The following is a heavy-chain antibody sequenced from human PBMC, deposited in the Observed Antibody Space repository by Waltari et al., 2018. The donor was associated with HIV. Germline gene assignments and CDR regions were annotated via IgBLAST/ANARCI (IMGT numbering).Heavy chain of an antibody. Sequence: EVQLVESGGGVLRPGGSLSLSCAASGFTFDDYGMNWVRQAPGKGLEWVSGINWNGLSTAYADFVKGRFTISRDNAKNSLYLQMNSLRADDTALYYCARKSARYGMDVWGQGTTVTVSS. J-gene: IGHJ6*02. CDR2: INWNGLST. CDR1: GFTFDDYG. CDR3: ARKSARYGMDV. V-gene: IGHV3-20*04.